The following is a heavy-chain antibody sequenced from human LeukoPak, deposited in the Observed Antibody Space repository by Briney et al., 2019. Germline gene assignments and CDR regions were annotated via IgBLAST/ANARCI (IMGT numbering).Heavy chain of an antibody. J-gene: IGHJ4*02. V-gene: IGHV3-30-3*01. D-gene: IGHD1-26*01. Sequence: GGSLRLSCAASGFTFSSYAMHWVRQAPGKGLEWVAVISYDGSNKYYADSVKGRFTISRDNSKNTLYLQMNSLRAEDTAVYYCARAGVGGLLLFFPDWGQGTLVTVSS. CDR2: ISYDGSNK. CDR1: GFTFSSYA. CDR3: ARAGVGGLLLFFPD.